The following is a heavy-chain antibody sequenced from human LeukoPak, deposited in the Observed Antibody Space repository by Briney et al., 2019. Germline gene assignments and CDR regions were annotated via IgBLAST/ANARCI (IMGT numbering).Heavy chain of an antibody. V-gene: IGHV3-7*03. Sequence: GGSLRLSCAASGFTFTKYWMTWVRQDPGKGLEWVANINQDGSERFYVDSVKGRFTISRDNAKNSLYLQMNSLRAEDTAVYYCASSRNYGGKGGDYWGQGTLVTVTS. CDR2: INQDGSER. CDR3: ASSRNYGGKGGDY. J-gene: IGHJ4*02. CDR1: GFTFTKYW. D-gene: IGHD4-23*01.